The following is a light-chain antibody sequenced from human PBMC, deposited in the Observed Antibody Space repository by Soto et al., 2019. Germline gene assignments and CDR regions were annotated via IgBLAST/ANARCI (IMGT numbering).Light chain of an antibody. Sequence: EIVLTQSPATLSLSPGERATLSCRSSQSVSHYLAWYQHKPGQAPRLLIYDASNRATGIPARFSGSGSGTDFTLTISSLEPEDFAVYYCQQRSNWPPLTCGQGTRLEMK. CDR1: QSVSHY. J-gene: IGKJ5*01. CDR2: DAS. CDR3: QQRSNWPPLT. V-gene: IGKV3-11*01.